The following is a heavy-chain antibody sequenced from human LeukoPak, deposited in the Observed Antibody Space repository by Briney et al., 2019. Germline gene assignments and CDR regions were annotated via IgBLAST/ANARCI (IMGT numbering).Heavy chain of an antibody. D-gene: IGHD2-2*01. Sequence: GESLKISCQGSGYSFTSYWISWVRQMPGKGLEWMGRIDPSDSYTNYSPSLQGHVTISADKSISTAYLQWSSLKASDTAMYYCARGGAVERYCSSTSCYWVDAFDIWGQGTMVTASS. CDR3: ARGGAVERYCSSTSCYWVDAFDI. V-gene: IGHV5-10-1*01. J-gene: IGHJ3*02. CDR1: GYSFTSYW. CDR2: IDPSDSYT.